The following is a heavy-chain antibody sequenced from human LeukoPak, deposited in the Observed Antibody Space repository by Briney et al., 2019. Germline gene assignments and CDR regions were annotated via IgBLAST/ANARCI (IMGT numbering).Heavy chain of an antibody. Sequence: PGGSLRLSCAASGFTFSSYAMSWVRQAPGKGLEWVSAISGSGGSTYYADSVKGRFTISRDNSKNTLYLQMNSLRAEDTAVYYCAKNACPRSVFGSWGILRSGGSCYSVEEYYCYMDVWGKGTTVTVSS. CDR1: GFTFSSYA. V-gene: IGHV3-23*01. CDR3: AKNACPRSVFGSWGILRSGGSCYSVEEYYCYMDV. J-gene: IGHJ6*03. CDR2: ISGSGGST. D-gene: IGHD2-15*01.